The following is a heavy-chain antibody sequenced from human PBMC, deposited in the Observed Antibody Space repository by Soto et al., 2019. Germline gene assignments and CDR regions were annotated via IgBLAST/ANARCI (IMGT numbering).Heavy chain of an antibody. CDR2: MLYTGTT. CDR1: EDSSIDLDH. J-gene: IGHJ4*02. Sequence: SQPLCLTWGVAEDSSIDLDHCPWIRQPPGRGLESIASMLYTGTTYYTPPLNNRVTISVDTSKNLFSRSLSAVTAADTDVYYCARGRGYGFGIDYWGQGIVVTVSS. D-gene: IGHD5-18*01. CDR3: ARGRGYGFGIDY. V-gene: IGHV4-30-4*08.